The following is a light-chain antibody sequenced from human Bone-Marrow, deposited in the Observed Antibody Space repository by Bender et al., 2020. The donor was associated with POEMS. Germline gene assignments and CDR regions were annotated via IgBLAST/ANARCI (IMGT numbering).Light chain of an antibody. CDR3: CSYAGSSTWV. J-gene: IGLJ3*02. CDR2: DVH. Sequence: QSALTQPASVSGSPGQSISISCTGTSSDVGAYNSVSWYQQHPGKAPKLMIYDVHNRPSGVSNRFSGSKSGNTASLTISGLQAEDEADYYCCSYAGSSTWVFGGGTKLTIL. CDR1: SSDVGAYNS. V-gene: IGLV2-14*01.